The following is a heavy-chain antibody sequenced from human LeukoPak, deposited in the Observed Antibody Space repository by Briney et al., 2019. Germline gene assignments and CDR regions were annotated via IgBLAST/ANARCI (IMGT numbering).Heavy chain of an antibody. CDR2: ISSSGSYI. V-gene: IGHV3-21*01. D-gene: IGHD6-19*01. Sequence: PGGSLRLSCAASGFTFSSYSMNWVRQAPGKGLEWVSSISSSGSYIYYADSVKGRFTISRDNAKNSLYLQMNSLRAEDTAVYYCARVMSSGWYIDYWGQGTLVTVSS. CDR3: ARVMSSGWYIDY. J-gene: IGHJ4*02. CDR1: GFTFSSYS.